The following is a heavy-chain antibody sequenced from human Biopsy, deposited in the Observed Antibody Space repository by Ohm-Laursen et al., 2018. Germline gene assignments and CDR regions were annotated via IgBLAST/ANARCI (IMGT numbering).Heavy chain of an antibody. CDR3: TNHYCGGITCLMNF. CDR1: GFTFSSYW. CDR2: INSDGSYI. Sequence: SLRLSCAASGFTFSSYWMHWVRQAPGKGLVWVARINSDGSYITNVDSVKGRFTISRDNAKNTLFLQMNSLRAEDTAVYFCTNHYCGGITCLMNFWGQGTLVTVSS. J-gene: IGHJ4*02. V-gene: IGHV3-74*03. D-gene: IGHD2-21*01.